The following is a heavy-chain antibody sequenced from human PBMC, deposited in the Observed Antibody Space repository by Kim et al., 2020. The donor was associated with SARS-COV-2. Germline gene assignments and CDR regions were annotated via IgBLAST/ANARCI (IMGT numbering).Heavy chain of an antibody. CDR3: VNGPTDGWYWHFKH. D-gene: IGHD6-19*01. Sequence: GGSLRLSCAASGFTFSTFEMNWVRQSLRQGLEWVASINPSGYTTHYAESVKGRFTISRDNTANTLHLQMNSLTADDTAVYYYVNGPTDGWYWHFKHFGQ. V-gene: IGHV3-23*01. J-gene: IGHJ1*01. CDR1: GFTFSTFE. CDR2: INPSGYTT.